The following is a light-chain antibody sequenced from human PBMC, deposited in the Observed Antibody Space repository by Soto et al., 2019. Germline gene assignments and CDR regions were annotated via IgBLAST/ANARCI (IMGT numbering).Light chain of an antibody. Sequence: QSVLTQPPSVSAAPGQMVTISCSGSSSNIGNNYVSWYQQLPGTAPKLLIYDNNQRPSGIPDRFSGSTSGTSATLAITGLQTEDEADYYCGTWDSSLSAGGVVFGGGTKLTVL. V-gene: IGLV1-51*01. CDR1: SSNIGNNY. CDR3: GTWDSSLSAGGVV. CDR2: DNN. J-gene: IGLJ2*01.